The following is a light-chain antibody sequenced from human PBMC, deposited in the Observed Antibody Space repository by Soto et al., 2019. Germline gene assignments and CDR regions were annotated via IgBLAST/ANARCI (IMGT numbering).Light chain of an antibody. CDR2: KAS. CDR1: QSISTL. J-gene: IGKJ1*01. CDR3: QQVNSYPWT. V-gene: IGKV1-5*03. Sequence: DIQMTQSPSTLSASVGDRVTITCRASQSISTLLAWYQQKPGKAPNLLIYKASTLESGVPSRFSGSGSGTEFTLTISSLQPEDFANYYCQQVNSYPWTFGQGTKVEIK.